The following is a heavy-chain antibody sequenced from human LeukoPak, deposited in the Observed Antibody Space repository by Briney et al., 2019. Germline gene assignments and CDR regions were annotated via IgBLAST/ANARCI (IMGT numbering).Heavy chain of an antibody. CDR3: ARGPIQQWLYNGMDV. Sequence: GGSLRLSCTASEFTFGDHAMSWVRQAPGKGLEWVGFIRSRAYGGTTEYAPAVKGRFLISRDDSKSIAYLHMNSLKTEDTAVYYCARGPIQQWLYNGMDVWGQATTVSVSS. D-gene: IGHD5-18*01. V-gene: IGHV3-49*04. CDR2: IRSRAYGGTT. CDR1: EFTFGDHA. J-gene: IGHJ6*02.